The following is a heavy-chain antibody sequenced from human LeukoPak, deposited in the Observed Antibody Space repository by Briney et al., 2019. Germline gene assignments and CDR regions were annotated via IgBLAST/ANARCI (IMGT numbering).Heavy chain of an antibody. V-gene: IGHV5-51*01. J-gene: IGHJ5*02. CDR3: ARNFLPGRSYGVNWFDP. Sequence: GESLKISCKGSGYYFTSYWIGWVRQMPGKGLEWMGIIYPGDSDTRSSPSFQGQVTISADKSISTAYLQWSSLKASDTAMYYCARNFLPGRSYGVNWFDPWGQGTLVTVSS. D-gene: IGHD4-17*01. CDR2: IYPGDSDT. CDR1: GYYFTSYW.